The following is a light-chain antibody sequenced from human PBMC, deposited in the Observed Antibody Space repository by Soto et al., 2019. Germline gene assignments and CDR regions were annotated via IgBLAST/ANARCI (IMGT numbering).Light chain of an antibody. CDR1: QRVSSY. Sequence: EIGLTQSPATLSLSPGVRATLSCRASQRVSSYLAWYQQQPGQAPRLLIYHASNRATGIPARFSGSGSGTDFTLTISSLEPENCAVYYCQQRSDWPLTFGRGNNVEIK. V-gene: IGKV3-11*01. CDR3: QQRSDWPLT. CDR2: HAS. J-gene: IGKJ4*01.